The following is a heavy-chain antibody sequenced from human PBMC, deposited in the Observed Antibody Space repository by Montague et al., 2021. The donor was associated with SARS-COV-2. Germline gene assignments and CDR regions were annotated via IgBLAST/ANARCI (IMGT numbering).Heavy chain of an antibody. Sequence: LRTSGTYASCIPLSSGKKKERIARIDWDDDKYYSTSLQTRHTISKDTSKNRVVLTMTNMDLVDTATYYCARIRYDILTGQQTRFDYWGQGTLVTVSS. CDR3: ARIRYDILTGQQTRFDY. D-gene: IGHD3-9*01. CDR2: IDWDDDK. V-gene: IGHV2-70*10. J-gene: IGHJ4*02. CDR1: LRTSGTY.